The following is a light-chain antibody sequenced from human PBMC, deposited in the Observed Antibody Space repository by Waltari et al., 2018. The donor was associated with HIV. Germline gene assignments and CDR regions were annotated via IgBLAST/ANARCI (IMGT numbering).Light chain of an antibody. V-gene: IGLV1-44*01. CDR3: AAWDDSLSAWV. CDR1: SSNIGRNT. Sequence: QSVLTQPPSASGTPGQRVTISCSGSSSNIGRNTVNWFQQLPGTASKLPIYSNNQRPSGVPDRLSGSKSDTSASLAISGLQSEDEADYYCAAWDDSLSAWVFGGGTKLAVL. CDR2: SNN. J-gene: IGLJ3*02.